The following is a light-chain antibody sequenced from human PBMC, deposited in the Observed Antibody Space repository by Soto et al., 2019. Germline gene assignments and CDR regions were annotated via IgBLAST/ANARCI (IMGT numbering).Light chain of an antibody. J-gene: IGKJ5*01. Sequence: IQLTQSPSSLSASVGDRVTITCRASQGISSFLAWYQQKPGKAPKPLIYDASTLQNGVPSRFSGSGSGTDFTLTISSLQSEDFAVYYCQQYNNWPPITFGQGTRLEIK. CDR2: DAS. CDR3: QQYNNWPPIT. CDR1: QGISSF. V-gene: IGKV1-9*01.